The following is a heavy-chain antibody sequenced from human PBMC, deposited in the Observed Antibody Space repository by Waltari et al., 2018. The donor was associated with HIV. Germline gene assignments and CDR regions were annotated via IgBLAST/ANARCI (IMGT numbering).Heavy chain of an antibody. V-gene: IGHV4-59*01. CDR2: IYYSGST. CDR1: GGSISSYY. CDR3: ARGYSSGWYLGY. J-gene: IGHJ4*02. Sequence: QVQLQESGPGLVKPSETLSLTCTVSGGSISSYYWSWIRQPPGKGLEWIGYIYYSGSTNYNPALTSRVTISVDTSKNQFSLKLSSVTAADTAVYYGARGYSSGWYLGYWGQGTLVTVSS. D-gene: IGHD6-19*01.